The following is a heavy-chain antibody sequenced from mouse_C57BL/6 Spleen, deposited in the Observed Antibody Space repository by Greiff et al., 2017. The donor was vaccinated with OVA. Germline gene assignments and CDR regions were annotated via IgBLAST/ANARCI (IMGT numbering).Heavy chain of an antibody. J-gene: IGHJ1*03. CDR3: ARGGGYYSNYPWYFDV. CDR1: GYSITSGYD. D-gene: IGHD2-5*01. V-gene: IGHV3-1*01. CDR2: ISYSGST. Sequence: EVQLQQSGPGMVKPSQSLSLTCTVTGYSITSGYDWHWIRHFPGNKLEWMGYISYSGSTNYNPSLKSRISITHDTSKNHFFLKLNSVTTEDTATYYCARGGGYYSNYPWYFDVWGTGTTVTVSS.